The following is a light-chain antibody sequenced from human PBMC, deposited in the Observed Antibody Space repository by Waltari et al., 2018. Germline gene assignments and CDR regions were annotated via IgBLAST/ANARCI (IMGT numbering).Light chain of an antibody. CDR1: SSDVGRYNY. Sequence: QSALTQPASVSGSPGQSITISCTGTSSDVGRYNYFSWYQQHPGKAPKLIIYEVSHRPSGVSNRFSGSKSGNTASLTISGLQAEDEADYYCSSFTGSDTHVFGTGTKVTVL. CDR3: SSFTGSDTHV. V-gene: IGLV2-14*01. CDR2: EVS. J-gene: IGLJ1*01.